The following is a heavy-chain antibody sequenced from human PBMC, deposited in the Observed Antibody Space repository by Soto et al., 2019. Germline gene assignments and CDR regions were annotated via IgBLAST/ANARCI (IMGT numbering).Heavy chain of an antibody. D-gene: IGHD3-10*01. J-gene: IGHJ4*02. CDR3: ASTGEVGSLLRGDVIWNY. Sequence: VHLVESGGGLVKPGGSLRLSCAASGFSFSRYFMNWVRQAPGKGLEWVSSIGGDGGRLDYAESVKGRFTISRDNAEYSLYLQMNSLRAEDTGIYDCASTGEVGSLLRGDVIWNYWGRGAQVTASS. CDR1: GFSFSRYF. CDR2: IGGDGGRL. V-gene: IGHV3-21*06.